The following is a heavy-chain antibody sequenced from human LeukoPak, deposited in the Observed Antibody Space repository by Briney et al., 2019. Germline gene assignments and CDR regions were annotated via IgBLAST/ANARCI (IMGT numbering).Heavy chain of an antibody. J-gene: IGHJ6*02. V-gene: IGHV3-53*01. CDR2: IYSGGTT. CDR3: ARDPGIRNGMDV. Sequence: PGESLRLSCAASGFAVSSNYMTWVRQAPGKGLEWVSVIYSGGTTYYADSVKGRFTISRDNSKNTLYLQMNSLRVDDTAVYYCARDPGIRNGMDVWGQGTTVTVSS. D-gene: IGHD2/OR15-2a*01. CDR1: GFAVSSNY.